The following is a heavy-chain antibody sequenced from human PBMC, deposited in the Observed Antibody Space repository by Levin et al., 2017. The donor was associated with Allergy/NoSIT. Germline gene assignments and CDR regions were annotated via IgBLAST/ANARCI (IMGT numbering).Heavy chain of an antibody. Sequence: SCAASGFIVSDSYMSWIRQAPGKGLEWGSYISRGNSYTNYLDSVKGRFTISRDNAKNSLYLQMNSLRAEDTAIYYCWRGRVPNDYWGQGTLVTVSS. CDR3: WRGRVPNDY. CDR2: ISRGNSYT. J-gene: IGHJ4*02. CDR1: GFIVSDSY. V-gene: IGHV3-11*05. D-gene: IGHD3-10*01.